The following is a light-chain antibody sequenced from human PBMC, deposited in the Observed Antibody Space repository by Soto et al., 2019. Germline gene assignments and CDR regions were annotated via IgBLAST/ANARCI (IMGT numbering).Light chain of an antibody. CDR2: GAS. CDR1: QSVGNR. CDR3: QQYNKWPLT. V-gene: IGKV3-15*01. Sequence: MMTQSPATLSVSPGERATLSCRASQSVGNRLAWYQHKVGQAPRLLMSGASTRATGIPARFSGSGSGTDFTLTISSLQSEDCAVYYCQQYNKWPLTFGGGTKVEI. J-gene: IGKJ4*01.